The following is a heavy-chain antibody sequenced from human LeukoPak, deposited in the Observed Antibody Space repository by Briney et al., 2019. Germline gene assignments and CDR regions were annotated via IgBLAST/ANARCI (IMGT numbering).Heavy chain of an antibody. CDR3: ARVSYYDSSGYYFLSYADY. V-gene: IGHV3-53*01. Sequence: GGSLRLPCAASGFTVSSNYMSWVRQAPGKGLEWVSVIYSGGSTYYADSVRGRFTISRDNSKNTLYLQMNSLGAEDTAVYYCARVSYYDSSGYYFLSYADYWGQGTLVTVSS. J-gene: IGHJ4*02. CDR1: GFTVSSNY. D-gene: IGHD3-22*01. CDR2: IYSGGST.